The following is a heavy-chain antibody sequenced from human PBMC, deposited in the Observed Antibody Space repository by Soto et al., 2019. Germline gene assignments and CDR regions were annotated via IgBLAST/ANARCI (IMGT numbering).Heavy chain of an antibody. Sequence: QVQLQESGPGLVKPSGTLSLTCAVSGGSITSNTWWTWVRQSPGKGLEWIGEMYHSGVTSYNPSLGRRVTMLVDKSRNQFSLRLNSVSAADTAVYYCEKGKETMDVWGQGTAVIVSS. CDR2: MYHSGVT. V-gene: IGHV4-4*02. J-gene: IGHJ6*02. CDR3: EKGKETMDV. CDR1: GGSITSNTW.